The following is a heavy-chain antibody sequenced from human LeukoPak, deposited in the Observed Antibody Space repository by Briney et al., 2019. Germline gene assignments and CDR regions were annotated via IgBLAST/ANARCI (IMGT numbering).Heavy chain of an antibody. Sequence: GGSLRLSCAASGFSVINAWMSWVRQAPGQGLEWVGRIKSRADGGTTGYAAPVEGRFSISRDNSENTLYLQMNSLQIDDTALYYCLIFPGRWGQGTLVTVSS. CDR3: LIFPGR. CDR1: GFSVINAW. CDR2: IKSRADGGTT. J-gene: IGHJ4*02. V-gene: IGHV3-15*05. D-gene: IGHD3-3*01.